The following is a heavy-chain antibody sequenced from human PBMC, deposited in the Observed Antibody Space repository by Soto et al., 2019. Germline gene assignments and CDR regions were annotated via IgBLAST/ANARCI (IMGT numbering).Heavy chain of an antibody. CDR2: ISSTTNYI. V-gene: IGHV3-21*01. CDR3: TRSDYGDAPGY. Sequence: PGGSLRLSCAASGFTFTRYSMNWVRQAPGKGLEWVSSISSTTNYIYYGDSMKGRFTISRDNPKASLSLEMNNLRAEDTAVYYCTRSDYGDAPGYWGQGTLVTVSS. CDR1: GFTFTRYS. D-gene: IGHD4-17*01. J-gene: IGHJ4*02.